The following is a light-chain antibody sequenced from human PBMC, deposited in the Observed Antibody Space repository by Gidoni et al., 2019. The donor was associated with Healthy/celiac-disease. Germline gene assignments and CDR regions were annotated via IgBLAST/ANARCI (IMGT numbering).Light chain of an antibody. CDR2: GAS. Sequence: PGERATLSCRASQSVSSSYLAWYQQKPGQAPRLLIYGASSRATGIPDRFSGSGSGTDFTLTISRLEPEDFAVYYCQQYGSSQWTFGQGTKVEIK. CDR1: QSVSSSY. J-gene: IGKJ1*01. CDR3: QQYGSSQWT. V-gene: IGKV3-20*01.